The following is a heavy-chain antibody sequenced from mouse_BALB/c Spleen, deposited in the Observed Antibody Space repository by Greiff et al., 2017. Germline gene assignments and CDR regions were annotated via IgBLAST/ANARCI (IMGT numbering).Heavy chain of an antibody. CDR2: IDPANGNT. Sequence: EVQLQQSGAELVKPGASVKLSCTASGFNIKDTYMHWVKQRPEQGLEWIGRIDPANGNTKYDPKFQGKATITADTSSNTAYLQLSSLTSEDTAVYYCAYYYGSSSGYWGQGTTLTVSP. CDR1: GFNIKDTY. J-gene: IGHJ2*01. D-gene: IGHD1-1*01. CDR3: AYYYGSSSGY. V-gene: IGHV14-3*02.